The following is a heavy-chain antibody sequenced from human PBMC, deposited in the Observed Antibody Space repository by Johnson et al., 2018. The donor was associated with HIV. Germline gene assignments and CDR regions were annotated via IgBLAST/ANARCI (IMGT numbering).Heavy chain of an antibody. Sequence: QVQLVESGGGVVQPGGSLRLSCAASRFTFSTYGMHWVRQAPGKGLEWVAFIRYDGSNQYYADSVKGRFTISRDNSKNTLYLQMNSLRAEDTAVYSCARESGWGHDAFDIWGQGTMVIVSS. V-gene: IGHV3-30*02. D-gene: IGHD3-22*01. J-gene: IGHJ3*02. CDR1: RFTFSTYG. CDR3: ARESGWGHDAFDI. CDR2: IRYDGSNQ.